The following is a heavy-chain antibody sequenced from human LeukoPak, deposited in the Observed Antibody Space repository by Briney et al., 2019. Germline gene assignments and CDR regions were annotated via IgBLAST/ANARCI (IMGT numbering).Heavy chain of an antibody. J-gene: IGHJ4*02. CDR1: GGSISSNSYY. Sequence: SETLSLTCTVSGGSISSNSYYWGWIRQPPGEGLEWIGSIYYNGNTFHNPSLKSRVTISVDTSKNQFSLEVTSVTAEDTAVYYCARHPAGRTVAGSFWGQGILVTVSS. CDR2: IYYNGNT. V-gene: IGHV4-39*01. D-gene: IGHD6-19*01. CDR3: ARHPAGRTVAGSF.